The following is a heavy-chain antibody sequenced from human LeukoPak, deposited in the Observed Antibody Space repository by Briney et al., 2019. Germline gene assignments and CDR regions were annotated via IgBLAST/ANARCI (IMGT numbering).Heavy chain of an antibody. V-gene: IGHV1-8*03. J-gene: IGHJ5*02. CDR1: GYTFTSYD. CDR3: ARTASRITIFGVAMQKLHNWFDP. CDR2: MNPNSGNT. Sequence: ASVKVSCKASGYTFTSYDINWVRQATGQGLEWMGWMNPNSGNTGYAQKFQGRVTITRNTSISTAYMELSSLRSEDTAVYYCARTASRITIFGVAMQKLHNWFDPWGQGTLVTVSS. D-gene: IGHD3-3*01.